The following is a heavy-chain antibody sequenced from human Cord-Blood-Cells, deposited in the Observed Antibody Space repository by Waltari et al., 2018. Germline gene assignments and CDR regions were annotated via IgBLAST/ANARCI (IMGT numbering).Heavy chain of an antibody. CDR3: ATAPSSPYSSSWVYFDY. J-gene: IGHJ4*02. V-gene: IGHV1-24*01. CDR1: GDTLTELS. CDR2: FDPEDGET. D-gene: IGHD6-13*01. Sequence: QVQLVQSGAEVKKPGASVKVSCKVSGDTLTELSMHWVRPAPGQGLEWMGGFDPEDGETIYAQKFQGRVTMTEDTSTDTAYMELSSLRSEDTAVYYCATAPSSPYSSSWVYFDYWGQGTLVTVSS.